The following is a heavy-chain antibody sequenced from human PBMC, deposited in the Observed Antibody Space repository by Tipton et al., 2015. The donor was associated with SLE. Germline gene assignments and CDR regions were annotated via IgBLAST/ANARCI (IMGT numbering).Heavy chain of an antibody. J-gene: IGHJ4*02. CDR1: GGSISSGSYY. CDR2: IFTSGSA. Sequence: TLSLTCTVSGGSISSGSYYWSWIRQPAGKGLEWIGRIFTSGSANYNPSLKSRVTILVDTSKTQFSLKLSSVTAADTAVYFCARLSYYYDSSGYYYDYWGQGTLVTVSS. D-gene: IGHD3-22*01. CDR3: ARLSYYYDSSGYYYDY. V-gene: IGHV4-61*02.